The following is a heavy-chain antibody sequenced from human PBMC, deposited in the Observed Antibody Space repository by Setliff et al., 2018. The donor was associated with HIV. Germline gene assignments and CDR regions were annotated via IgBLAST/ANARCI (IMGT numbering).Heavy chain of an antibody. J-gene: IGHJ4*02. Sequence: GASVKVSCKASGYPFNNFGISWVRQAPGQGLEWLAWINVYSGDTNFAQRFQGRVTMTRDASTGTAYMELRNLRSDDTAVYYCATDRTQTGISMVRGRLTDPARYPLDYWGQGTLVTVSS. CDR2: INVYSGDT. CDR1: GYPFNNFG. V-gene: IGHV1-18*01. CDR3: ATDRTQTGISMVRGRLTDPARYPLDY. D-gene: IGHD3-10*01.